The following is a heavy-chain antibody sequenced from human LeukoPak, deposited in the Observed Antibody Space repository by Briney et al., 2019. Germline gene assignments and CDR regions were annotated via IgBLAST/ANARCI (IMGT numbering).Heavy chain of an antibody. D-gene: IGHD5-12*01. CDR1: GFTFSRFW. V-gene: IGHV3-7*04. J-gene: IGHJ4*02. CDR3: ARDGTYTDYDPDFDI. Sequence: GGSLRLSCAASGFTFSRFWMSWVRQAPGKGLEWVANIKQDGSEKYYVDSVKGRFTIPRDNAKNSLYLQMNSLRAEDTAVFYCARDGTYTDYDPDFDIWGQGTLVTVSS. CDR2: IKQDGSEK.